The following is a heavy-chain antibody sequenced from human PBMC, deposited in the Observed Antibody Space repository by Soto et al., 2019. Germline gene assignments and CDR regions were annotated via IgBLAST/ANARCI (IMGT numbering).Heavy chain of an antibody. CDR1: GFTFSSYA. CDR3: AKERHSLTPPFDD. CDR2: ISGSGGST. V-gene: IGHV3-23*01. D-gene: IGHD6-13*01. Sequence: GGSLRLSCAASGFTFSSYAMSWVRQAPGKGLEWVSAISGSGGSTYYADSVKGRFTISRDNSKNTLYLQMNSLRAEDTVVYYGAKERHSLTPPFDDWGEATLVTVSS. J-gene: IGHJ4*02.